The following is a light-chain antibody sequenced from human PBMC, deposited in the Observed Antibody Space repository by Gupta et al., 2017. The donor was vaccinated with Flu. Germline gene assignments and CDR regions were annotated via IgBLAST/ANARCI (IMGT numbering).Light chain of an antibody. Sequence: QSAVTQPPSASGSPGPSVAISCPGTSSDIGANNYVSGYQQQPGKPPKLLIHEGNKRPTGVPGRFSGPKSGNTASLTVAGPQTEDEADDNCGSYGSSDVFGTGTKVTVL. J-gene: IGLJ1*01. CDR1: SSDIGANNY. CDR3: GSYGSSDV. V-gene: IGLV2-8*01. CDR2: EGN.